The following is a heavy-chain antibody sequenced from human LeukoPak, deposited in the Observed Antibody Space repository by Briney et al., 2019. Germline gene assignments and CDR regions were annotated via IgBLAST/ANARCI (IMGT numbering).Heavy chain of an antibody. V-gene: IGHV3-48*01. CDR3: ARDGGYYFDY. CDR1: GFTFSNYG. Sequence: PGGSLRLSCAASGFTFSNYGMNWVRQAPGKGLEWVSYISSSSTIIYYADSVKGRFTVSRDNAKSSLYLQMNSLRAEDTAVYYCARDGGYYFDYWGQGTLVTVSS. CDR2: ISSSSTII. J-gene: IGHJ4*02. D-gene: IGHD3-3*01.